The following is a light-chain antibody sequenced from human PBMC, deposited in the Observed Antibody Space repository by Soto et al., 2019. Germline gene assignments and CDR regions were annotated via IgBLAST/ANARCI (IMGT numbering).Light chain of an antibody. Sequence: QSALTQPASVSGSPGQSITIACTGTSSEVGGYNHVSWYQVHPGKAPRLVIYDVSIRPPAVSDRFSGSTSGNTASLTISGLQAEDEADYYCSSYTATRTVVFGGGTKLTVL. CDR3: SSYTATRTVV. V-gene: IGLV2-14*03. J-gene: IGLJ3*02. CDR2: DVS. CDR1: SSEVGGYNH.